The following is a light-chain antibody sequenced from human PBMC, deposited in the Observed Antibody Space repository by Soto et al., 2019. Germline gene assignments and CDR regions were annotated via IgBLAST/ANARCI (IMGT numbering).Light chain of an antibody. CDR1: QGISQY. J-gene: IGKJ4*01. CDR2: AAV. V-gene: IGKV1-9*01. CDR3: QQVNYYPFT. Sequence: DILLTQSPSLLSASVGDRVTITCRASQGISQYVAWYQQKPGKAPKLLVYAAVVLQDGVPSRFSGTGSATEFILIINGLQPEDFATYYCQQVNYYPFTFGGGTRVEIK.